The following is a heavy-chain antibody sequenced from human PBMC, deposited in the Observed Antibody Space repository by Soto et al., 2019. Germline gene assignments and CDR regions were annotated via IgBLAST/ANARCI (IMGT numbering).Heavy chain of an antibody. CDR1: GFTFGDYA. V-gene: IGHV3-49*03. J-gene: IGHJ4*02. CDR3: SRVPPNNRGAPLDY. Sequence: PGGSMRLSCTASGFTFGDYAMIWFRQTPGKGLEWVGFITSKAYGGTTEYAATVKGRFTISRGDSKSIAYLQMNSLKTDDTAVYYCSRVPPNNRGAPLDYWGQGTLVTVSS. D-gene: IGHD3-10*01. CDR2: ITSKAYGGTT.